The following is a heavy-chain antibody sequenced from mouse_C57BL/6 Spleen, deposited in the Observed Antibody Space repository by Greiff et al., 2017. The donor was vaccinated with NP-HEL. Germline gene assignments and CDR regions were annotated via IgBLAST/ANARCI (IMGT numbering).Heavy chain of an antibody. CDR2: IYPSDSET. J-gene: IGHJ2*01. CDR1: GYTFTSYW. Sequence: QVQLQQPGAELVRPGSSVKLSCKASGYTFTSYWMDWVKQRPGQGLEWIGNIYPSDSETHYNQKFKDKATLTVDKSSSTAYMQLSSLTSEDSAVYYCARDDYDGSDYWGQGTTLTGSS. V-gene: IGHV1-61*01. CDR3: ARDDYDGSDY. D-gene: IGHD2-4*01.